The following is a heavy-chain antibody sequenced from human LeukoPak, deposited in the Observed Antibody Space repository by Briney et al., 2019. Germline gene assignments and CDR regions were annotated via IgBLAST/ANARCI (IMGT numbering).Heavy chain of an antibody. D-gene: IGHD3-9*01. J-gene: IGHJ6*02. CDR3: AKDYGYYDILTGYYYYDMDV. V-gene: IGHV3-9*01. CDR1: GFTFDDYA. Sequence: PGGSLRLSCAASGFTFDDYAMHWVRQAPGKGLEWVSGISWNSGSIGYADSVKGRFTISRDNAKNSLYLQMNSLRAEDTALYYCAKDYGYYDILTGYYYYDMDVWGQGTTVTVSS. CDR2: ISWNSGSI.